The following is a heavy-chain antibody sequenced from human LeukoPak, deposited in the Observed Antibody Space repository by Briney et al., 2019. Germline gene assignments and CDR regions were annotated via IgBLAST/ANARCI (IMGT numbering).Heavy chain of an antibody. CDR1: GFTFTSSA. V-gene: IGHV1-58*02. J-gene: IGHJ3*02. CDR2: IVVGSGNT. Sequence: GASVKVSCKASGFTFTSSAMQWVRQARGQRLEWIGWIVVGSGNTNYAQKFQERVTITRDMSTSTAYMELSSLRSEDTAVYYCAAEPYSSGLQFDAFDIWGQGTVVTVSS. D-gene: IGHD6-19*01. CDR3: AAEPYSSGLQFDAFDI.